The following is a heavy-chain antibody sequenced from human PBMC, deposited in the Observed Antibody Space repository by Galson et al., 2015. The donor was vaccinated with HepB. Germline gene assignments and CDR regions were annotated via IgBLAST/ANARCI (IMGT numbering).Heavy chain of an antibody. Sequence: SLRLSCAASGFTFSSYGMHWVRQAPGKGLEWVAVISYDGSNKYYADSVKGRFTISRDNSKNTLYLQMNSLRAEDTAVYYCAKAVGATQRGYFDYWGQGTLVTVSS. CDR3: AKAVGATQRGYFDY. J-gene: IGHJ4*02. CDR2: ISYDGSNK. V-gene: IGHV3-30*18. CDR1: GFTFSSYG. D-gene: IGHD1-26*01.